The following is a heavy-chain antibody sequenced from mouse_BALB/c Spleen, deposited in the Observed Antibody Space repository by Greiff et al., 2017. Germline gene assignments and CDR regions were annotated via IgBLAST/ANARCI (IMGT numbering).Heavy chain of an antibody. V-gene: IGHV14-3*02. J-gene: IGHJ4*01. Sequence: EVQLHQSGAELVKPGASVKLSCTASGFNIKDTYMHWVKQRPEQGLEWIGRIDPANGNTKYDPKFQGKATITADTSSNTAYLQLSSLTSEDTAVYYCARRRSYAMDYWGQGTSVTVSS. CDR2: IDPANGNT. CDR1: GFNIKDTY. D-gene: IGHD1-1*01. CDR3: ARRRSYAMDY.